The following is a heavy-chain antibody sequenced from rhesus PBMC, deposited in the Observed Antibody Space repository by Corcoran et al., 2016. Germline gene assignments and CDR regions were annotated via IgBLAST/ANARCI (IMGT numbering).Heavy chain of an antibody. CDR1: GGSISAYYY. V-gene: IGHV4S9*01. D-gene: IGHD3-16*01. CDR2: IYGNSAST. CDR3: ARNIVVVITSFDY. J-gene: IGHJ4*01. Sequence: QVQLQESGPGLVKPSETLSLTCAVSGGSISAYYYWHWIRQPPGKGLEWIGNIYGNSASTYYNPSLKSRVTISKDTSKNQFFLKLSSVTAADTAVYYCARNIVVVITSFDYWGQGVLVTVSS.